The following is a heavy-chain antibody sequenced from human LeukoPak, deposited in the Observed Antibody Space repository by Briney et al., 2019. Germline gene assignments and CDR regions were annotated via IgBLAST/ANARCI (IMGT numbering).Heavy chain of an antibody. Sequence: GASVKVSCKASGYTFTGYYMHWVRQAPGQGLEWMGRINPNSGGTNYAQKLQGRVTMTRDTSISTAYMELSRLRSDDTAVYYCAREADYDFWSGYPDYWGQGTLVTVSS. CDR3: AREADYDFWSGYPDY. CDR2: INPNSGGT. J-gene: IGHJ4*02. V-gene: IGHV1-2*06. CDR1: GYTFTGYY. D-gene: IGHD3-3*01.